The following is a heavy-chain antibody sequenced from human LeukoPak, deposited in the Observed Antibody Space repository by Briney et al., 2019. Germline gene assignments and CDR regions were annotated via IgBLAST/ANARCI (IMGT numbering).Heavy chain of an antibody. CDR3: TRYYPGSGKKDY. D-gene: IGHD3-10*01. V-gene: IGHV3-7*03. CDR2: IKVDGSEK. J-gene: IGHJ4*02. CDR1: GFTLSSSW. Sequence: GGSLRLSCAASGFTLSSSWMSWVRQPPGKGLEWVANIKVDGSEKYYVDSVKGRFTISRDNAKNSLYLQMNSLRAEDTAVYYCTRYYPGSGKKDYLGQGTLVTVS.